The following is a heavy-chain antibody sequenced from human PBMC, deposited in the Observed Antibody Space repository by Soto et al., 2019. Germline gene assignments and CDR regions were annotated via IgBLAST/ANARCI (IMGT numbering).Heavy chain of an antibody. CDR1: GFTFSSYA. J-gene: IGHJ6*02. D-gene: IGHD2-2*01. CDR2: ISYDGSNK. Sequence: VQLVESGGGVVQPGRSLRLSCAASGFTFSSYAMHWVRQAPGKGMEGVAVISYDGSNKYYADSVKGRFTISRDNSKNTLYLQMNSLRAEDTAVYYWAGEGEVGVLVPAPMDVWGQGTTVTVSS. CDR3: AGEGEVGVLVPAPMDV. V-gene: IGHV3-30-3*01.